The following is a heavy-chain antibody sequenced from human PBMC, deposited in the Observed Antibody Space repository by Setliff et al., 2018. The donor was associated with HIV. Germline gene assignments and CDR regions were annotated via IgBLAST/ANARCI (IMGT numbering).Heavy chain of an antibody. Sequence: GSLRLSCEASGFTFSTYSMNWVRQAPGKGLEWVSSISSSSRSKYYADSVKGRFTISRDNAKNSLYLQMSSLRTEDTAVYFCARDPAFGAFDIWGQGTMVTVS. CDR1: GFTFSTYS. CDR2: ISSSSRSK. J-gene: IGHJ3*02. CDR3: ARDPAFGAFDI. V-gene: IGHV3-21*04. D-gene: IGHD3-10*01.